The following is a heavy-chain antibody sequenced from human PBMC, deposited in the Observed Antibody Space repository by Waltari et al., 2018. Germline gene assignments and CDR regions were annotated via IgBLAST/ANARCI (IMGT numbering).Heavy chain of an antibody. J-gene: IGHJ4*02. D-gene: IGHD3-9*01. V-gene: IGHV4-39*01. CDR2: IYYNGNT. CDR3: ASLLTGD. CDR1: GGAITTTNYH. Sequence: QLQVQESGTGLVKPSETLSLTCTVPGGAITTTNYHWGWIRQPPGKGLEWIGSIYYNGNTYYNPSLKSRVTISADTSKNQFSLNLNSVTAADTAVYYCASLLTGDWGQGVLVTVSS.